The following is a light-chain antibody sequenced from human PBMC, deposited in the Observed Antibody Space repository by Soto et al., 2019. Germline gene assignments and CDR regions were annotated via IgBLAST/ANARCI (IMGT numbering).Light chain of an antibody. V-gene: IGKV3-20*01. CDR1: QSLSSTN. Sequence: EIVLTQSPDTLSLSPGERATLSCRASQSLSSTNLAWYQQKPGQAPRLLIYGASSRATGIPDRFSGSGSGTDFTLTISRLEPEDFAVYYCQQYGSSPRTFGQGTKVDIK. CDR2: GAS. CDR3: QQYGSSPRT. J-gene: IGKJ1*01.